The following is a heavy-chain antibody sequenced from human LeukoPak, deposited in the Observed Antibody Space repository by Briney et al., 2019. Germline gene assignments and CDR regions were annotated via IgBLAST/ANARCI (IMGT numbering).Heavy chain of an antibody. J-gene: IGHJ4*02. CDR3: ARLRGNYFPDC. CDR2: IFYTGST. D-gene: IGHD4-11*01. V-gene: IGHV4-59*01. CDR1: GGSLSYYY. Sequence: SETLSLTCTVSGGSLSYYYWTWIRQPPGKGLAWIAYIFYTGSTNYNPSLKSRVTISVDTSRNQFSLRLSSVTAADTAVYYCARLRGNYFPDCWGQGTLVTVSS.